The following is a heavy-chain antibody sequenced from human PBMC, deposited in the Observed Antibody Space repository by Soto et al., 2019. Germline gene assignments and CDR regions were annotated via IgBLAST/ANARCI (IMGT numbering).Heavy chain of an antibody. V-gene: IGHV4-38-2*01. D-gene: IGHD3-3*01. CDR2: LYHSGST. CDR3: AIPFPTISGVVIGRPPGLPTWFNP. Sequence: SETLSLTCAVSGDSISSGYYWGWIRQPPGKGLEWIGSLYHSGSTYYNPSLKSRVTISVDTSKNQFSQTLSTVTAEDTAVYEWAIPFPTISGVVIGRPPGLPTWFNPWGEGTLVTFSS. CDR1: GDSISSGYY. J-gene: IGHJ5*02.